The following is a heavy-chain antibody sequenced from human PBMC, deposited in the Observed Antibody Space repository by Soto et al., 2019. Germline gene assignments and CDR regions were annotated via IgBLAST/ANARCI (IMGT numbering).Heavy chain of an antibody. Sequence: QVQLQESGPGLVKPSETLSLTCTVSGGSVSSGSYYWSWIRQPPGKGLEWIGYIYYSGSTNYNPSLKSRATISVDTSKNQFSLKLSSVTAADTAVYYCARDRNHNFDYWGQGTLVTVSS. CDR2: IYYSGST. D-gene: IGHD1-1*01. CDR1: GGSVSSGSYY. V-gene: IGHV4-61*01. J-gene: IGHJ4*02. CDR3: ARDRNHNFDY.